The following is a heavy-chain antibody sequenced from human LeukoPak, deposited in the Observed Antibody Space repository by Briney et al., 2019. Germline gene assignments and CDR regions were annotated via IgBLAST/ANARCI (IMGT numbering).Heavy chain of an antibody. CDR2: INPTSGGA. Sequence: ASVKVSCKASGYTFTGFYMHWVRQAPGQGLEWMGWINPTSGGANYAQKLQGRVTMATDTSISTAYMDLSRLRSDDTAVYYCARGGSYYGDYWGQGTLVTVSS. V-gene: IGHV1-2*02. CDR3: ARGGSYYGDY. CDR1: GYTFTGFY. D-gene: IGHD1-26*01. J-gene: IGHJ4*02.